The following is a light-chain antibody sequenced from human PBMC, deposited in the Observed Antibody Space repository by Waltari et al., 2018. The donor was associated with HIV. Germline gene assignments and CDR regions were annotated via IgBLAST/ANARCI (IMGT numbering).Light chain of an antibody. Sequence: GAGSDVQWYKQLPGTAPKLIIYADNSRPSGVPDRFSGSKSGTSASLAITGLQTEDEADYYCQSYDASLSGFFVFGTGTQVTVL. CDR1: GAGSD. CDR2: ADN. V-gene: IGLV1-40*01. CDR3: QSYDASLSGFFV. J-gene: IGLJ1*01.